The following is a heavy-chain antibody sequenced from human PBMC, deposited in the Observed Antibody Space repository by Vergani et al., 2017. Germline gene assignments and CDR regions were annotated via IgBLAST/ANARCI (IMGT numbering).Heavy chain of an antibody. J-gene: IGHJ6*03. Sequence: QVQLQQWCGGLLKPSETLSLTCVVNGGFFTSYHWTWIRQSPGEGLEWVGDIDHTGRPDYNPSLKSRLTMSVDKSQNQLSLPLNSLTDTDTAIYFCARVNTETNGHLYYYYYKDVWGQGTAVAVS. D-gene: IGHD4-11*01. CDR3: ARVNTETNGHLYYYYYKDV. V-gene: IGHV4-34*01. CDR1: GGFFTSYH. CDR2: IDHTGRP.